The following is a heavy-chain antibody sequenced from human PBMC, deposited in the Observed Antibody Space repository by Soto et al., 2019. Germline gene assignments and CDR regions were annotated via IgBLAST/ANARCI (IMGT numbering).Heavy chain of an antibody. CDR1: GGSISSYY. CDR3: ARVGGYYDFWSGYTSHYFDY. CDR2: IYYSGST. Sequence: SETLSLTCTVSGGSISSYYWSWIRQPPGKGLEWIGYIYYSGSTNYNPSLKSRVTISVDTSKNQFSLKLSSVTAADTAVYYCARVGGYYDFWSGYTSHYFDYWGQGTLVTVSS. D-gene: IGHD3-3*01. J-gene: IGHJ4*02. V-gene: IGHV4-59*01.